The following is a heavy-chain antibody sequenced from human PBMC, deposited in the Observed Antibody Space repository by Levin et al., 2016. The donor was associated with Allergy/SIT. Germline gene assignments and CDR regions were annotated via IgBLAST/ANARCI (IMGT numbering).Heavy chain of an antibody. Sequence: GESLKISCAASGFTVSSNYMSWVRQTPGKGLEWLSFIYTGGGTHYADSVKGRFTISRDNSKNTLLLQMNSLRVEDTAVYYCAKFRMAWAGVRYFDWLPGSFDCWGQGTLVTVSS. V-gene: IGHV3-53*01. CDR2: IYTGGGT. D-gene: IGHD3-9*01. CDR1: GFTVSSNY. CDR3: AKFRMAWAGVRYFDWLPGSFDC. J-gene: IGHJ4*02.